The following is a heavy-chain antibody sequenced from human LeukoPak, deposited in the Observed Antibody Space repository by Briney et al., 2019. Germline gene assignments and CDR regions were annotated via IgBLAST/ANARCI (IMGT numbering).Heavy chain of an antibody. D-gene: IGHD4-17*01. CDR1: GFTFSSYW. V-gene: IGHV3-7*03. Sequence: PGGSLRLSCAASGFTFSSYWMSWVRQAPGEGREWVANIKQDGSEKYYVDSVKGRFTISRNNAKNSLYLQINSLTAEDTAVYYCTRGQTTVTNWGQGTLVTVSS. CDR3: TRGQTTVTN. CDR2: IKQDGSEK. J-gene: IGHJ4*02.